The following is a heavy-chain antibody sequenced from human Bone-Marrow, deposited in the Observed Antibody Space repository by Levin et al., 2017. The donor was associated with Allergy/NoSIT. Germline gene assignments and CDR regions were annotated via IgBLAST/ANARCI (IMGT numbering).Heavy chain of an antibody. D-gene: IGHD3-3*02. Sequence: ASVKVSCKTSGYTFTTYPLAWLRQTPGQGLEWMGWISAASGNTNYAQQFQGRVTMTRDTSTDTVYMELRSLSSGDTAVYYCARVSFSNYFDHWGQGALITVSS. J-gene: IGHJ4*02. CDR3: ARVSFSNYFDH. CDR2: ISAASGNT. CDR1: GYTFTTYP. V-gene: IGHV1-18*01.